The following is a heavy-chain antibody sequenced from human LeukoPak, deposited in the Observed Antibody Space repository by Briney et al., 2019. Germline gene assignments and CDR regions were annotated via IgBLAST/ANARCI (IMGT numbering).Heavy chain of an antibody. CDR1: GYRFTNYW. D-gene: IGHD1-7*01. V-gene: IGHV5-51*01. Sequence: KNGESLKISCQGTGYRFTNYWIGWVRQMPGKGLEWMGIIYPGDSDTRYSPSFQGQVIISADKSISTAYLRWSSLKASDTAMYYCARGGTRNEGGIFDYWGQGTLVTVSS. CDR3: ARGGTRNEGGIFDY. CDR2: IYPGDSDT. J-gene: IGHJ4*02.